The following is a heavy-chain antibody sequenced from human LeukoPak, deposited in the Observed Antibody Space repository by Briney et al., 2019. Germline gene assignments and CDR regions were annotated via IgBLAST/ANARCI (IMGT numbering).Heavy chain of an antibody. D-gene: IGHD3-10*01. CDR1: GGSLSGYC. Sequence: YPSETLSLTCAVYGGSLSGYCWSWICQYPEKGLEWIGEINHGGGSNYNPSLKSRVTISVDTSKNQFSLKLSSVTAADTAVYYCARESAEGSIRGLFDYWGQGTLVTVSS. CDR3: ARESAEGSIRGLFDY. J-gene: IGHJ4*02. CDR2: INHGGGS. V-gene: IGHV4-34*01.